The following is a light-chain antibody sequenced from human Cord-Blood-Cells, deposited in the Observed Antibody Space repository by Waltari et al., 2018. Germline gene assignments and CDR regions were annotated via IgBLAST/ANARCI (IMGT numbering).Light chain of an antibody. J-gene: IGKJ1*01. CDR3: QQYNNWPT. CDR1: QSVSSN. Sequence: EIVLTQSPATLSVSPGDRATLSCRASQSVSSNLAWYQQKPGQAPRLLIYGASTRATGIPASFSGSGSGTEFTLTISSLQSEDFAVYYCQQYNNWPTCGQGTKVEIK. CDR2: GAS. V-gene: IGKV3-15*01.